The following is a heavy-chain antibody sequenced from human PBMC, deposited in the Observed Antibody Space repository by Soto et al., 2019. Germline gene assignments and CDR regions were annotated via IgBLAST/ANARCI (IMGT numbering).Heavy chain of an antibody. CDR1: GGTFNTYA. V-gene: IGHV1-69*19. D-gene: IGHD3-10*01. CDR2: ISPMFGAA. J-gene: IGHJ4*02. CDR3: AREVQVHTPAFVY. Sequence: QVQLVQSGAEMKKPGSSVKVSCQSSGGTFNTYAMNWVRQPPGQGPEWMGDISPMFGAANYAPKFQGRVTITADESTGTSYMQLSGLTSEDTALYFCAREVQVHTPAFVYWGQGALVTVSS.